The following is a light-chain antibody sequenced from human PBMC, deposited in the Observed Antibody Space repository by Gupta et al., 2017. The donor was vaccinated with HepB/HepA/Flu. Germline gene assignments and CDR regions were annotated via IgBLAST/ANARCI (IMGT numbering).Light chain of an antibody. V-gene: IGKV3-20*01. CDR1: ESIFY. CDR3: QHVGKSRLT. CDR2: GGS. J-gene: IGKJ5*01. Sequence: PQSPGTLSLSLGETVTLSCTATESIFYLAWYQQKPGQAPRLLIYGGSSSAAGIPDRFNGSGSGTDFTLTISRLELEDFAVYYCQHVGKSRLTFGEGTQVEIK.